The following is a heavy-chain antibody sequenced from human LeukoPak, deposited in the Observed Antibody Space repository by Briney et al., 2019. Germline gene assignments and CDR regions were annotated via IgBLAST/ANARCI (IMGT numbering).Heavy chain of an antibody. CDR2: IYYSGST. CDR3: ARVGGYSEYYYFDY. Sequence: SETLSLTCTVSGGSISSSSYYWGWIRQPPGKGLEWIGSIYYSGSTYYNPSLKSRVTISVDTSKNQFSLKLSSVTAADTAVYYCARVGGYSEYYYFDYWGQGTLVTVSS. V-gene: IGHV4-39*07. CDR1: GGSISSSSYY. J-gene: IGHJ4*02. D-gene: IGHD3-22*01.